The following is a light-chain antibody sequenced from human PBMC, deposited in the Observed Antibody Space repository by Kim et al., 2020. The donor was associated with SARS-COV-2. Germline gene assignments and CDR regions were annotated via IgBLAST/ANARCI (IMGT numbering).Light chain of an antibody. CDR3: HQRSSWPGT. V-gene: IGKV3-11*01. J-gene: IGKJ1*01. CDR1: QGVSNY. Sequence: EIVLTQSPATLSLSPGDRATLSCRASQGVSNYLAWYQQKPGQAPRLLISDASNRATGIPARFSGSGSGTDFTLTISSLEPEDFTFYYWHQRSSWPGTFGQGTKVEIK. CDR2: DAS.